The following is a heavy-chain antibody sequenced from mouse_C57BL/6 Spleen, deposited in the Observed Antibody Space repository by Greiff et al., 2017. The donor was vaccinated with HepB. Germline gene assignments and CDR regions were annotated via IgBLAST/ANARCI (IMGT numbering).Heavy chain of an antibody. V-gene: IGHV5-4*01. CDR1: GFTFSSYA. Sequence: EVQGVESGGGLVKPGGSLKLSCAASGFTFSSYAMSWVRQTPEKRLEWVATISDGGSYTYYPDNVKGRFTISRDNAKNNLYLQMSHLKSEDTAMYYCARESPYDGYYDYYAMDYWGQGTSVTVSS. CDR3: ARESPYDGYYDYYAMDY. J-gene: IGHJ4*01. CDR2: ISDGGSYT. D-gene: IGHD2-3*01.